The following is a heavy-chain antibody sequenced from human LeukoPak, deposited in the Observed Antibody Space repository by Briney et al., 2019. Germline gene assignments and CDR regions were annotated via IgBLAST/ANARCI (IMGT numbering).Heavy chain of an antibody. V-gene: IGHV3-66*01. CDR3: ARESVPAVAARRGLNY. J-gene: IGHJ4*02. CDR2: IYSGGST. Sequence: PGGSLRLSCAASGFTFSSNYMSWVRQAPGKGLEWVSVIYSGGSTYYADSVKGRFTISSDNSKNTLYLQMNSLRAEDTAVYYCARESVPAVAARRGLNYWGQGTLVAVSS. D-gene: IGHD6-6*01. CDR1: GFTFSSNY.